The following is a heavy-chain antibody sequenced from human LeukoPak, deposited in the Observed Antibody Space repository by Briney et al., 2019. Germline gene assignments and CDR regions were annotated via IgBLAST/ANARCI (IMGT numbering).Heavy chain of an antibody. Sequence: PGGSLRLSCAASGFTFSSYWMSWVRQAPGKGLEWVANIKQDGSEKYYVDSVKGRFTISRDNAKNSLYLQMNSLRAEDTAVYYCVKDHDIAAAAYYFDYWGQGTLVTVSS. CDR2: IKQDGSEK. CDR1: GFTFSSYW. D-gene: IGHD6-13*01. V-gene: IGHV3-7*01. CDR3: VKDHDIAAAAYYFDY. J-gene: IGHJ4*02.